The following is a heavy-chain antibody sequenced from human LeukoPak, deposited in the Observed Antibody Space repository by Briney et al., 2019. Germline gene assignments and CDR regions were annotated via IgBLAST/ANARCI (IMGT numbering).Heavy chain of an antibody. CDR2: IIPIFGTA. V-gene: IGHV1-69*05. J-gene: IGHJ4*02. D-gene: IGHD2-2*01. Sequence: ASVKVSCKASGGTFSSYAISWVRQAPGQGLEWMGRIIPIFGTANYAQKFQGRVTITTDESTSTAYMELSSLRSEDTAVYYCARELYCSSTSCYSSFDYWGQGTLVTVSS. CDR1: GGTFSSYA. CDR3: ARELYCSSTSCYSSFDY.